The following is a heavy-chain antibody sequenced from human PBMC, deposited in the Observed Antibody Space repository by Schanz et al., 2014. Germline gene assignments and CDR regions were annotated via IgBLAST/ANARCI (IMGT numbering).Heavy chain of an antibody. V-gene: IGHV3-21*01. CDR1: GFTISSYS. CDR2: ISSSGSYI. J-gene: IGHJ4*02. CDR3: AIIGVMVAVAGTRADY. D-gene: IGHD6-19*01. Sequence: PGGSLRLSCAASGFTISSYSMNWVRPAPGKGLEWVSSISSSGSYIYYADSVKGRFSISRDNAKNSLFLQMNRLRAEDTALYYCAIIGVMVAVAGTRADYWGQGTLXTVSS.